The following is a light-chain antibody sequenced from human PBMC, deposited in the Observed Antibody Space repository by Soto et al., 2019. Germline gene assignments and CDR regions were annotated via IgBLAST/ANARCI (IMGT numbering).Light chain of an antibody. Sequence: QSALTQPASVSGSPGQSSTISCTGTSSDVGGYNYVSWYQQHPGKAPKLMIYEVSNRPSGVSNRFSGSKSGNTASLTISGLPAEDEADYYCSSYTSSSTNVFGPGTKLTVL. V-gene: IGLV2-14*01. CDR2: EVS. CDR3: SSYTSSSTNV. CDR1: SSDVGGYNY. J-gene: IGLJ1*01.